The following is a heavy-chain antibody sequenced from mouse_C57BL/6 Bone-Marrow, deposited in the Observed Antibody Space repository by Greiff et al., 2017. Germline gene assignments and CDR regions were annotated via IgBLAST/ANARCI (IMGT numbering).Heavy chain of an antibody. CDR2: IDPNSGGT. Sequence: VHLQQPGAELVKPGASVKLSCKASGYTFSYWMHWVKQRPGRGLEWIGRIDPNSGGTKYNEKFKSKATLTVDKPSSTAYMQLSSLTSEDSAVYYCARGAYSNYDAMDYWGQGTSVTVSS. J-gene: IGHJ4*01. CDR3: ARGAYSNYDAMDY. D-gene: IGHD2-5*01. CDR1: GYTFSYW. V-gene: IGHV1-72*01.